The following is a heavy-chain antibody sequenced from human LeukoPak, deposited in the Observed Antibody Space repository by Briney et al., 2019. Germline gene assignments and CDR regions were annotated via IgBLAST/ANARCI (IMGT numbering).Heavy chain of an antibody. CDR3: ARDRTEQWLGNYYYYGMDV. CDR2: INPNSGGT. V-gene: IGHV1-2*02. Sequence: ASVKVSCKASGYTFTGYYMHWVRQAPGQGLEWMGWINPNSGGTNYAQKFQGRVTMTRDTSISTAYMELSRLRSDDTAVYYCARDRTEQWLGNYYYYGMDVWGQGTTVTVSS. J-gene: IGHJ6*02. CDR1: GYTFTGYY. D-gene: IGHD6-19*01.